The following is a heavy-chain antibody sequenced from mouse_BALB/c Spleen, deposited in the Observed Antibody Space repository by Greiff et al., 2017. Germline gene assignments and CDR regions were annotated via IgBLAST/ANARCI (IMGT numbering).Heavy chain of an antibody. CDR2: ISSGSSTI. J-gene: IGHJ4*01. D-gene: IGHD1-1*01. V-gene: IGHV5-17*02. CDR3: ARFVYYEGYAMDY. Sequence: EVQGVESGGGLVQPGGSLKLSCAASGFTFSSFGMHWVRQAPEKGLEWVAYISSGSSTIYYADTVKGRFTISRDNPKNTLFLQMTSLRSEDTTMYYCARFVYYEGYAMDYWGQGTSVTVSS. CDR1: GFTFSSFG.